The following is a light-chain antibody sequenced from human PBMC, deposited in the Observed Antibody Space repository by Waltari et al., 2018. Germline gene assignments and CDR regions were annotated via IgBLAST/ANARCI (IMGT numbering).Light chain of an antibody. CDR3: LEYDDCPPYT. V-gene: IGKV1-33*01. J-gene: IGKJ2*01. CDR1: RDLKN. Sequence: DIQMTQSPSSLSASVGDRVIISCQARRDLKNLNWYQQEPGNAPKLLSYDASNLGIGVPSRVSGRGSGTQFTFTISNLQPEDVATSYCLEYDDCPPYTFGQGTKVEMK. CDR2: DAS.